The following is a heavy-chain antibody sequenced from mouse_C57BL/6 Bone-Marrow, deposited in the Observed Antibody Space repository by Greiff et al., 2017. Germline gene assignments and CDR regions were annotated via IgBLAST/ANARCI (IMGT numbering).Heavy chain of an antibody. D-gene: IGHD2-4*01. CDR1: GFTFSSYA. J-gene: IGHJ3*01. V-gene: IGHV5-9-1*02. Sequence: EVKLVESGEGLVKPGGSLKLSCAASGFTFSSYAMSWVRQTPEQRLEWVAYISSGGDYIYYADTVKGRFTLSRDTARNTLYLQMSSLKSEDTVMYYFTRDYDYETWFAYWGQGTLVTVSA. CDR2: ISSGGDYI. CDR3: TRDYDYETWFAY.